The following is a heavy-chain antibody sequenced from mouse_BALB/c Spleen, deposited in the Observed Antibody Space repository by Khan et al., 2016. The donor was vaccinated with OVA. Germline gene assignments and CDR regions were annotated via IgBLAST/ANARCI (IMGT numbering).Heavy chain of an antibody. J-gene: IGHJ3*01. CDR1: GFTFSTYG. V-gene: IGHV5-6*01. Sequence: EVELVESGGDLVKPGGSLKLSCAASGFTFSTYGMSWVRQTPDKRLEWVATVSTGGGYTYYPDSVTGRFTISRDNAKNTLYLQMSGLKSEGIAMFYCTRLAYYYDSEGFAYWGQGTLVTVSA. D-gene: IGHD1-1*01. CDR2: VSTGGGYT. CDR3: TRLAYYYDSEGFAY.